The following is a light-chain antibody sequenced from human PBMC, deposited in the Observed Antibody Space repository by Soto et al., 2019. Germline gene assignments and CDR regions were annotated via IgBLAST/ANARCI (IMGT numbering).Light chain of an antibody. J-gene: IGLJ2*01. CDR2: EVT. CDR3: SAYTSSSTPV. CDR1: TSDVGGYDR. V-gene: IGLV2-14*01. Sequence: QSVLTQPASVTGSPGQSITISCTGTTSDVGGYDRVSWFQQYPGTAPKLMIYEVTNRPSGVSDRFSGSKSVNTASLTISGLQPEDEADYYCSAYTSSSTPVFGGGTKVTVL.